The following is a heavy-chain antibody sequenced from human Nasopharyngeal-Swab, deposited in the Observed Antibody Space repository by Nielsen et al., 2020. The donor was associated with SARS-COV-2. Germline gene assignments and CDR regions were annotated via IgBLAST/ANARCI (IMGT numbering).Heavy chain of an antibody. CDR3: ARSPSYYDFWSGYSFNYYYYYYYMDV. CDR1: GFTFSSYS. CDR2: ISSSSSYI. Sequence: GGSLRLSCAASGFTFSSYSMNWVRQAPGKGLEWVSSISSSSSYIYYADSVKGRFTISRDNAKNSLYLQMNSLRAEDTAVYYCARSPSYYDFWSGYSFNYYYYYYYMDVWGKGTTVTVSS. J-gene: IGHJ6*03. D-gene: IGHD3-3*01. V-gene: IGHV3-21*01.